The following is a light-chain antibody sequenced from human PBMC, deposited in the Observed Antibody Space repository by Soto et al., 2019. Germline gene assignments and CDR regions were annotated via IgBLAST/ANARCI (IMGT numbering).Light chain of an antibody. CDR2: GNN. J-gene: IGLJ1*01. CDR1: RSNIGSNT. V-gene: IGLV1-44*01. Sequence: QSVLTQPPSASGTPGQTVTISCSGGRSNIGSNTVNWYQQLPGTAPKLLIYGNNQRPSGVPDRFSGLRSGTSASLAISGLRSEDEADYYRAIWDDSLNGFYVFGVGTKVTVL. CDR3: AIWDDSLNGFYV.